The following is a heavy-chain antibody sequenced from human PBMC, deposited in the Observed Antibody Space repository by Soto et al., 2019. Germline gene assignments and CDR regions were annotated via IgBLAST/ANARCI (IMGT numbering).Heavy chain of an antibody. CDR3: AKLRDFVVLPAGILDY. CDR1: GFTFSSYG. V-gene: IGHV3-23*01. CDR2: ISGGGDTT. Sequence: PGGSLRLSCAASGFTFSSYGISWIRLSPGKGLEWASVISGGGDTTYYTPSVKGRFTISRDDFRNTLYLQMNSLRTEDTAIYYCAKLRDFVVLPAGILDYWGPGTLVTVSS. D-gene: IGHD2-8*01. J-gene: IGHJ4*02.